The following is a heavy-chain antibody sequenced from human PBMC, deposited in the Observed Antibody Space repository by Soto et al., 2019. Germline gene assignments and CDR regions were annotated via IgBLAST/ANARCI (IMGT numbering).Heavy chain of an antibody. D-gene: IGHD1-1*01. V-gene: IGHV1-18*04. Sequence: QVQLVQSGVEVKKPGASVKISCKASGYSFTSHGISWVRQAPGQGLEWMGWISAYNGKTNYVQKFQERVTMTTNTTTNRANKELRGPRPDEPAVYYRARSPPMPGDLRGTPLMDAWGQGTTVTVSS. J-gene: IGHJ6*02. CDR2: ISAYNGKT. CDR3: ARSPPMPGDLRGTPLMDA. CDR1: GYSFTSHG.